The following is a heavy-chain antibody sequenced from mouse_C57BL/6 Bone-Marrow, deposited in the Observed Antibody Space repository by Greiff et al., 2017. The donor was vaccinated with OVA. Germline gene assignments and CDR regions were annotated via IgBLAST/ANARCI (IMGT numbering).Heavy chain of an antibody. Sequence: EVMLVESGAGLVKPGGSLKLSCAASGFTFSSYAMSWVRQTPEKRLEWVAYISSGGDYIYYADTVKGRFTISRDNARNTLYLQMSSLKSEDTAMYYCTRVHWAFDYWGQGTTLTVSS. CDR1: GFTFSSYA. CDR2: ISSGGDYI. D-gene: IGHD4-1*01. CDR3: TRVHWAFDY. J-gene: IGHJ2*01. V-gene: IGHV5-9-1*02.